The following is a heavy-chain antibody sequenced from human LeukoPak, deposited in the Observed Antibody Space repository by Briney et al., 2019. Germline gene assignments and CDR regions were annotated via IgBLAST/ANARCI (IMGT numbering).Heavy chain of an antibody. CDR1: GGSISSGDFY. CDR3: ARGRGQWGNWFDP. Sequence: PSETLSLTCTVSGGSISSGDFYWSWIRQPPGKGLEWIGYIYYSGSTYYNPSLKSRITMLVDTSKNHFSLKLTSVTAADTAVYYCARGRGQWGNWFDPWGQGTLVTVSS. J-gene: IGHJ5*02. D-gene: IGHD3-16*01. V-gene: IGHV4-30-4*08. CDR2: IYYSGST.